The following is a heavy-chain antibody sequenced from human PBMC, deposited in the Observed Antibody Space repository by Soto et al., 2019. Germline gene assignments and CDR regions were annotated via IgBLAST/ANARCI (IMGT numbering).Heavy chain of an antibody. CDR1: GFTFSSYW. D-gene: IGHD1-1*01. Sequence: GGSLRLSCAASGFTFSSYWMHWVRQAPGKGLEWVSTIHGGGGATHYADSVKGRFTISRDDSKNTLYAQMNSLRAEDTAVYYCAKFEGLPLEYWYLDFWGRGTLVTVSS. V-gene: IGHV3-23*01. CDR2: IHGGGGAT. J-gene: IGHJ2*01. CDR3: AKFEGLPLEYWYLDF.